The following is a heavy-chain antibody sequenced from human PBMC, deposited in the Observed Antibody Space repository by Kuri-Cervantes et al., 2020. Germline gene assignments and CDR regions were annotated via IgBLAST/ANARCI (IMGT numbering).Heavy chain of an antibody. Sequence: ASVKVSCKVSGYTLTELSMHWVRQAPGKGLEWMGGFDPEDGETIYAQKFQGRVTMTEDTSTSTAYMELRSLRSDDTAVYYCARVGDSSSWYSYYYYGMDVWGQGTTVTVSS. CDR3: ARVGDSSSWYSYYYYGMDV. J-gene: IGHJ6*02. V-gene: IGHV1-24*01. CDR1: GYTLTELS. D-gene: IGHD6-13*01. CDR2: FDPEDGET.